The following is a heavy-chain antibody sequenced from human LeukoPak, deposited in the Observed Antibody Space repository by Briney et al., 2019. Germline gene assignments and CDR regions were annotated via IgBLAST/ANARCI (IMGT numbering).Heavy chain of an antibody. CDR1: GGSFSGYY. CDR3: ARLITAFQAFDS. D-gene: IGHD3-16*01. CDR2: INHSGST. Sequence: SETLSLTCAVYGGSFSGYYWSWIRQPPGKGLEWIGEINHSGSTNYNPSLNSRVTISVDTSKNQFSLNLSSVTAADTAVYYCARLITAFQAFDSWGQGTLVTVSS. J-gene: IGHJ4*02. V-gene: IGHV4-34*01.